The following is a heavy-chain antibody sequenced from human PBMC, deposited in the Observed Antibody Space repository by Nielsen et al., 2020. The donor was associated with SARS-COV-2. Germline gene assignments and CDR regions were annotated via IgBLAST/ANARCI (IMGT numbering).Heavy chain of an antibody. CDR3: ARGGLTILRYFDWPLLD. CDR1: GFTFSSYD. V-gene: IGHV3-13*04. D-gene: IGHD3-9*01. J-gene: IGHJ4*02. Sequence: GGSLRLSCAASGFTFSSYDMHWVRQATGKGLEWASAIGTAGDTYYPGSVKGRFTISRENAKNSLYLQMNSLRAGDAAVYYCARGGLTILRYFDWPLLDWGQGTLVTVSS. CDR2: IGTAGDT.